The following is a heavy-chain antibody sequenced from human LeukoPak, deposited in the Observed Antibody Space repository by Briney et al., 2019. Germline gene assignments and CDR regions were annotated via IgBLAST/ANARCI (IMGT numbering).Heavy chain of an antibody. CDR2: INHSGST. J-gene: IGHJ4*02. Sequence: SETLSLTCAVYGGSFSGYYWSWIRQPPGKGLEWIGEINHSGSTNYNPSLKSRVTISVDTSKNQFSPKLSSVTAADTAVYYCAVGDSYVLPYFDYWGQGILVTVSS. V-gene: IGHV4-34*01. D-gene: IGHD5-18*01. CDR3: AVGDSYVLPYFDY. CDR1: GGSFSGYY.